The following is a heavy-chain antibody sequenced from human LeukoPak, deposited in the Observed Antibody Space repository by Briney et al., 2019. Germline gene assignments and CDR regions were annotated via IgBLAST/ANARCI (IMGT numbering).Heavy chain of an antibody. CDR3: ARLDITMVRGVNIGSAFDI. J-gene: IGHJ3*02. V-gene: IGHV1-69*04. CDR1: GGTFSSYA. D-gene: IGHD3-10*01. Sequence: SVKVSCKASGGTFSSYAISWVRQAPGQGLEWMGRIIPILGIANYAQKFQGRVTITADKSTSTAYMELSSLRSEDTAVYYCARLDITMVRGVNIGSAFDIWGQGTMVTVSS. CDR2: IIPILGIA.